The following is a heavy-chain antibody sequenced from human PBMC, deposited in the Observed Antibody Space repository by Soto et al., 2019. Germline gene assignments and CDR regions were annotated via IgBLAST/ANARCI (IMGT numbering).Heavy chain of an antibody. Sequence: GGSLRLSCAASGFTFSSYSMNWVRQAPGKGLEWVSSISSSSSYIYYADSVKGRFTISRDNAKNSLYLQMNSLRAEDTAVYYCARLMELMVYANWFDPWGQGTLVTVSS. CDR3: ARLMELMVYANWFDP. CDR1: GFTFSSYS. D-gene: IGHD2-8*01. J-gene: IGHJ5*02. V-gene: IGHV3-21*01. CDR2: ISSSSSYI.